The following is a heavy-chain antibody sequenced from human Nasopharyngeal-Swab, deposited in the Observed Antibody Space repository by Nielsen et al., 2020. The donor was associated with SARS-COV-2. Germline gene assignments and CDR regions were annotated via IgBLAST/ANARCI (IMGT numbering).Heavy chain of an antibody. CDR3: VKDEHSFHIGPLDY. D-gene: IGHD5-18*01. J-gene: IGHJ4*02. V-gene: IGHV3-33*03. Sequence: GESLKISWAASGFAFGSYGMHWVRQAPGRGLEWVAVIWYDASKIYYADSVKGRFTISRDNSKNTLFLEMNGLRPEDSAMYYCVKDEHSFHIGPLDYWGQGALVTVSS. CDR1: GFAFGSYG. CDR2: IWYDASKI.